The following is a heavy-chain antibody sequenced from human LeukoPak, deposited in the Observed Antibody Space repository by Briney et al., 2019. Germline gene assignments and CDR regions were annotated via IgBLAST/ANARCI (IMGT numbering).Heavy chain of an antibody. CDR2: ISGSGGST. CDR3: AKDLDGYFDY. D-gene: IGHD5-24*01. V-gene: IGHV3-23*01. Sequence: GGSLRLSCAASGLNFSSYAMRWVRHAPWKGLEWVSAISGSGGSTYYADSVKGRFTISRDNSKNTLYLQMNSLRAEDTAVYYCAKDLDGYFDYWGQGTLVTVSS. J-gene: IGHJ4*02. CDR1: GLNFSSYA.